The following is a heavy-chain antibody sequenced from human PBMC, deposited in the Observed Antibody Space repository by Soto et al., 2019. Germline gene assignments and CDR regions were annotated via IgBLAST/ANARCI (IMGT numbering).Heavy chain of an antibody. CDR3: ARSYVASWGSGGIDV. J-gene: IGHJ6*02. CDR2: IMQDGSEK. D-gene: IGHD2-15*01. V-gene: IGHV3-7*05. CDR1: GFTFSSYW. Sequence: GGSLRLSCAASGFTFSSYWMSWVRQAPGKGLEWVANIMQDGSEKYSVDSVKGRFTISRDNAKNSLYLHMNSLRVEDTAVYFCARSYVASWGSGGIDVWGQGTTVTVSS.